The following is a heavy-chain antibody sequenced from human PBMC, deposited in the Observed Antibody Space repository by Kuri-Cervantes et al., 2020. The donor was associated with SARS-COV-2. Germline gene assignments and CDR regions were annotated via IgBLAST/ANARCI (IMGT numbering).Heavy chain of an antibody. CDR1: GGSFSGYY. D-gene: IGHD3-10*01. V-gene: IGHV4-34*01. J-gene: IGHJ4*02. Sequence: SETLSPTCAVYGGSFSGYYWSWIRQPPGKGLEWIGEINHSGSTNYNPSLKSRVTISVDTSKNQFSPKLSSVTAADTAVYYCASVPGIGYYFDYWGQGTLVTISS. CDR2: INHSGST. CDR3: ASVPGIGYYFDY.